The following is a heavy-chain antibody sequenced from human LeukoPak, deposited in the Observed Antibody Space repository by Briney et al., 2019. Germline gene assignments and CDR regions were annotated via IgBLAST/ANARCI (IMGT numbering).Heavy chain of an antibody. CDR1: GFIFSVYG. Sequence: PGGSLRLSCSGSGFIFSVYGMHWVRQAPGKGLEWVAVISYDGSNKHYADSVKGRFTISRDNPKNTLYLQMNSLRAEDTAVYYCARDGEISVTPYYYYYYYMDVWGKGTTVTVSS. D-gene: IGHD3-16*02. V-gene: IGHV3-30*03. CDR3: ARDGEISVTPYYYYYYYMDV. CDR2: ISYDGSNK. J-gene: IGHJ6*03.